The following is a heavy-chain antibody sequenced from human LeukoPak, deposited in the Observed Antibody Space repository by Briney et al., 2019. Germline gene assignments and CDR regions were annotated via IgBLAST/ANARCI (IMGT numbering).Heavy chain of an antibody. CDR2: IWNDGTNR. J-gene: IGHJ4*02. D-gene: IGHD4-11*01. CDR3: AKDAQRGFDYSNSLDY. CDR1: GFTFSHYG. Sequence: GGTLRLSCAASGFTFSHYGMHWVRQAPGKGLEWVAVIWNDGTNRYYGDSVKGRFTISRDDSKNTVYLQMNGLRAGDTAVYYCAKDAQRGFDYSNSLDYWGQGTLVTVSS. V-gene: IGHV3-33*06.